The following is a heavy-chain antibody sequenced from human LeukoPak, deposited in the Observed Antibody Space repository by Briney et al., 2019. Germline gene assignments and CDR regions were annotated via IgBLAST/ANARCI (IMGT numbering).Heavy chain of an antibody. J-gene: IGHJ4*02. Sequence: GGSLRLSCAASGFTFSSSAMSWVRQVPGKGLEWVSGISASGGSTSYADSVRGRFTISRDNSKNTLYLQMNSLRAEDTAVYYCAKVSAGGSGWYYFDYWGQGTLVTVSS. V-gene: IGHV3-23*01. CDR3: AKVSAGGSGWYYFDY. CDR2: ISASGGST. CDR1: GFTFSSSA. D-gene: IGHD6-19*01.